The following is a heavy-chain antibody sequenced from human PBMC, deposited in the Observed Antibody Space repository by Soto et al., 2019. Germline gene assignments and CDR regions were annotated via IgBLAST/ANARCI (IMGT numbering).Heavy chain of an antibody. J-gene: IGHJ6*02. CDR3: ARRTDIAARPITINYYGMDV. CDR1: GGTFSSYA. CDR2: IIPIFGTA. D-gene: IGHD6-6*01. Sequence: SVKVSCKASGGTFSSYAISWVRQAPGQGLEWMGGIIPIFGTANYAQKFQGRVAITADESTSTAYMELSSLRSEDTAVYYCARRTDIAARPITINYYGMDVWGQGTTVTVSS. V-gene: IGHV1-69*13.